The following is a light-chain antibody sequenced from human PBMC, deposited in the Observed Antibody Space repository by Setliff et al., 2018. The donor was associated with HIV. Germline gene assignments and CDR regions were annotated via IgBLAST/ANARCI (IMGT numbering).Light chain of an antibody. Sequence: QSALAQPPSASGSPGQSVTISCTGTSSDIGRYNYIPWYQQHPGKAPKLMIYEVNKRPSGVPDRFSGSKSGNMASLTVSGLQAEDEADYYCTSYTGSNSFALYVFGSGTKVTVL. CDR3: TSYTGSNSFALYV. V-gene: IGLV2-8*01. CDR2: EVN. J-gene: IGLJ1*01. CDR1: SSDIGRYNY.